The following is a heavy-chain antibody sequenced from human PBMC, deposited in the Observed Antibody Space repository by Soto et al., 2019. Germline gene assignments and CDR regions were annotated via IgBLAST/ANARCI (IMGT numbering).Heavy chain of an antibody. CDR2: ILADEINK. CDR3: AITATSGGGDAFDI. Sequence: QVQLVESGGGVVQPGRSLRLSCAASGFTFSNYAMHWVRQAPGKGMEWVAAILADEINKYSADSVKGRFTISRDNSKNPLYLPLNSLRPEDTTVYYCAITATSGGGDAFDIWGQGTMVTVSS. J-gene: IGHJ3*02. CDR1: GFTFSNYA. V-gene: IGHV3-30-3*01. D-gene: IGHD2-8*02.